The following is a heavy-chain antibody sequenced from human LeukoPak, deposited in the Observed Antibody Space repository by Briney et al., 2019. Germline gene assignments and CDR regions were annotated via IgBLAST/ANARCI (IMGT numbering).Heavy chain of an antibody. Sequence: QAGGSLRLSCAASGFTFSSYAMHWVRQAPGKGLEWVAVISYDGSNKYYADSVKGRFTISRDNSKNTLFLQMNSLRAEDTAVYYCARGGSYPHYYFDSWGQGTLVTVSS. D-gene: IGHD1-26*01. V-gene: IGHV3-30*04. J-gene: IGHJ4*02. CDR2: ISYDGSNK. CDR3: ARGGSYPHYYFDS. CDR1: GFTFSSYA.